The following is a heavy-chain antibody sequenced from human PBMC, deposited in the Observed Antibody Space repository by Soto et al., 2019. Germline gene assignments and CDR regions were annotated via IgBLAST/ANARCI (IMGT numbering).Heavy chain of an antibody. D-gene: IGHD3-10*01. CDR2: ISSSGSTI. Sequence: QVPLVESGGGLVKPGGSLRLSCAASGFTFSDYYMSWIRQAPGKGLEWVSYISSSGSTIYYADSVKGRFTISRDNAKNSLYLQMNSLRAEDTAVYYCASLYGSGSYDYYYYGMDVWGQGTTVTVSS. J-gene: IGHJ6*02. CDR1: GFTFSDYY. V-gene: IGHV3-11*01. CDR3: ASLYGSGSYDYYYYGMDV.